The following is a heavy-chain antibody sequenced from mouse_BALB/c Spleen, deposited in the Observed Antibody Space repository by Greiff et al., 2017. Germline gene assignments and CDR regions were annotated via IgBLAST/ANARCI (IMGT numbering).Heavy chain of an antibody. CDR3: ASSITTATLDV. CDR2: IWAGGST. J-gene: IGHJ1*01. V-gene: IGHV2-9*02. CDR1: GFSLTSYG. D-gene: IGHD1-2*01. Sequence: VKLQESGPGLVAPSQSLSITCTVSGFSLTSYGVHWVRQPPGKGLEWLGVIWAGGSTNYNSALMSRLSISKDNSKSQVFLKMNSLQTDDTAMYYCASSITTATLDVWGAGTTVTVSS.